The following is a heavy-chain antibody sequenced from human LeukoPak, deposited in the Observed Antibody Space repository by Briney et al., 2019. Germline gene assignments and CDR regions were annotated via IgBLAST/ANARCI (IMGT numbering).Heavy chain of an antibody. V-gene: IGHV5-51*01. D-gene: IGHD2-15*01. CDR2: IYPGDSDT. Sequence: GESLKISCKGSGYSLTSYWIGWVRQMPGKGLEWMGIIYPGDSDTRYSPSFQGQVTISADKSISTAYLQWSSLKASDTAMYYCARRRYCSGGSCYLPYYFDYWGQGTLVTVSS. CDR3: ARRRYCSGGSCYLPYYFDY. J-gene: IGHJ4*02. CDR1: GYSLTSYW.